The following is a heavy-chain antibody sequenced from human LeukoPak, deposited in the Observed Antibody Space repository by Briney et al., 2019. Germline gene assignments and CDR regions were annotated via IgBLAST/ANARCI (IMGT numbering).Heavy chain of an antibody. CDR2: ISYDGSNK. CDR1: GFTFSSYA. D-gene: IGHD1-26*01. CDR3: ARDGSWELRFDY. V-gene: IGHV3-30*04. J-gene: IGHJ4*02. Sequence: HSGGSLRLSCAASGFTFSSYAMHWVRQAPGKGLEWVAVISYDGSNKYYADSVKGRFTISRDNSKNTLYLQMNSLRAEDTAVYYCARDGSWELRFDYWGQGALVTVSS.